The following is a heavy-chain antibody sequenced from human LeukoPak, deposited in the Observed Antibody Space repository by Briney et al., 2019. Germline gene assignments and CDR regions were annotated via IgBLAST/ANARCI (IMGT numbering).Heavy chain of an antibody. CDR1: GGSFSGYY. Sequence: SETLSLTCAVYGGSFSGYYWSWIRQPPGKGLEWIGEINHSGSTNYNPSLKSRVTISVDTSKNQFSLKLSSVTAADTAVYYCARGRYCSSTSCFFQVGTSPRIHSHHTLRNWFDPWGQGTLVTVSS. D-gene: IGHD2-2*01. J-gene: IGHJ5*02. CDR3: ARGRYCSSTSCFFQVGTSPRIHSHHTLRNWFDP. CDR2: INHSGST. V-gene: IGHV4-34*01.